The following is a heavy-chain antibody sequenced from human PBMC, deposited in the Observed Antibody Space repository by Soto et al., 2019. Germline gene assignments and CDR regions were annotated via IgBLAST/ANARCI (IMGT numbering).Heavy chain of an antibody. V-gene: IGHV1-3*01. Sequence: ASVKVSCKASGYTFTSYAMHWVRQAPGQRLEWMGWINAGNGNTKYSQKFQGRVTITRDTSASTAYMELSSLRSEDTAVYYCARDSSPLLYSSGWYPSWGQGTLVTVSS. CDR3: ARDSSPLLYSSGWYPS. D-gene: IGHD6-19*01. CDR1: GYTFTSYA. CDR2: INAGNGNT. J-gene: IGHJ4*02.